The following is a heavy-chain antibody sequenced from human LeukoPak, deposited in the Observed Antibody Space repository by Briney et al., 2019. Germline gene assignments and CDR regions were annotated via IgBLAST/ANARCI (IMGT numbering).Heavy chain of an antibody. D-gene: IGHD2-15*01. Sequence: GEPLKISCKGSGYSFASSWIGWVRQMPGRGLEWMGIVYSGDSDTRYSPSFQGLVTISADKSISTAYLQWSSLKASDTAIYFCVRHGRTAEGGRADYWGQGTLVTVSS. CDR1: GYSFASSW. J-gene: IGHJ4*02. CDR3: VRHGRTAEGGRADY. V-gene: IGHV5-51*01. CDR2: VYSGDSDT.